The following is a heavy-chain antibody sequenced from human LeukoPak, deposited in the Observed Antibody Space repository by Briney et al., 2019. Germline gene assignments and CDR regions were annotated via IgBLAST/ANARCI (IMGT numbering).Heavy chain of an antibody. V-gene: IGHV1-24*01. Sequence: ASVKVSCKVSGYTLTELSMHWVRQAPGKGLEWMGGFDPEDGETMYAQKFQGRVTITADESTSTAYMELSILRSEDTAVYYCARGKSSGSYSHFDYWGQGTPVTVSS. CDR2: FDPEDGET. CDR3: ARGKSSGSYSHFDY. CDR1: GYTLTELS. D-gene: IGHD1-26*01. J-gene: IGHJ4*02.